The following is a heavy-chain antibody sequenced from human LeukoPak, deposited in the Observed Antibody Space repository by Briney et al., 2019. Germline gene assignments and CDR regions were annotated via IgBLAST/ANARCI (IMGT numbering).Heavy chain of an antibody. CDR1: GFTFSTYW. V-gene: IGHV3-7*01. Sequence: PGGSLRLSCAASGFTFSTYWMSWVRQAPGKGLEWVANIKQDGSEKYYVDSVKGRFTISRDNAKNSLYLQMNSLRAEDTAVYYCAKLASPGYCSGGTCLFDFWGQGTLVTVTS. CDR3: AKLASPGYCSGGTCLFDF. D-gene: IGHD2-15*01. J-gene: IGHJ4*02. CDR2: IKQDGSEK.